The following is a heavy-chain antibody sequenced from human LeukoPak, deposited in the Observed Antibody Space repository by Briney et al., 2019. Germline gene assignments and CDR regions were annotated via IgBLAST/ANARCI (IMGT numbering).Heavy chain of an antibody. V-gene: IGHV3-11*01. Sequence: GGSLRLSCAASGFTFSDYYMTWIRQAPGKGLEWVSYISTSGSTIYYADSMKGRFTISRDNAKNSLYLQMNSLRDEDTAVYYCAKARIAAAGTGAFDVWGQGTMVTVSS. D-gene: IGHD6-13*01. CDR1: GFTFSDYY. CDR2: ISTSGSTI. CDR3: AKARIAAAGTGAFDV. J-gene: IGHJ3*01.